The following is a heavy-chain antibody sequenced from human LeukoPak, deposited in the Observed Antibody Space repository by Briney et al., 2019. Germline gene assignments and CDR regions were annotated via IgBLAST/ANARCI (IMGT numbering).Heavy chain of an antibody. CDR1: GFTFSCYW. CDR2: IKQDGSEK. D-gene: IGHD3-10*01. J-gene: IGHJ4*02. Sequence: GGSLRLSCAASGFTFSCYWMSWVRQVPEKGLEWVANIKQDGSEKYYVDSVKGRFTISRDNAKISLYLQMNSLRAEDTAVYYCARDLSAYYGSESSFYWGQGTLVTVSS. V-gene: IGHV3-7*01. CDR3: ARDLSAYYGSESSFY.